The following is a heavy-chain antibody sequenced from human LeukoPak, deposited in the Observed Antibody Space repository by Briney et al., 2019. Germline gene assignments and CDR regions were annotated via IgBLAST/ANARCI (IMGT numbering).Heavy chain of an antibody. CDR1: GFTFSGYS. J-gene: IGHJ4*02. CDR3: ARGTGGFDY. CDR2: ISSSTTTI. D-gene: IGHD7-27*01. V-gene: IGHV3-48*02. Sequence: GGSLRLSCAASGFTFSGYSMNWVRQAPGKGLEWVSYISSSTTTISYADSVKGRFTISRDNAKNSLYLQMNSLRDEDTVVYYCARGTGGFDYWGQGTPVTVSS.